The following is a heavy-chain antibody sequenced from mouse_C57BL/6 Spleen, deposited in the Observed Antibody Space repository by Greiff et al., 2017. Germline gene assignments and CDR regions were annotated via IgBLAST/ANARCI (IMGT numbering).Heavy chain of an antibody. J-gene: IGHJ1*03. CDR3: ASYSNYGYFDV. CDR1: GYTFTSYW. Sequence: VQLQQPGAELVKPGASVKLSCKASGYTFTSYWMHWVKQRPGRGLEWIGGIDPNSGGTKYNEKFKSKATLAVDKPTSTVYMQLSSLTSEDSAVYYCASYSNYGYFDVWGTGTTVTVSS. V-gene: IGHV1-72*01. D-gene: IGHD2-5*01. CDR2: IDPNSGGT.